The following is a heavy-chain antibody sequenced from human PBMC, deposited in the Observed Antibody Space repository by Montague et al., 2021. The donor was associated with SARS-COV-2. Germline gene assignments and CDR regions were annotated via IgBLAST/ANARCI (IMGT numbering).Heavy chain of an antibody. D-gene: IGHD6-19*01. V-gene: IGHV4-39*01. CDR2: LYNSGST. CDR1: GVAVSSRRSE. J-gene: IGHJ3*02. Sequence: SETLSLTCTVSGVAVSSRRSEEGTSEHQPVTGLVWLGGLYNSGSTYYNPSLKSRVTISVDTSKNQFSLKLSSVTAADTAVYYCARQENSSGWFKPDAFDIWGQGTMVTVSS. CDR3: ARQENSSGWFKPDAFDI.